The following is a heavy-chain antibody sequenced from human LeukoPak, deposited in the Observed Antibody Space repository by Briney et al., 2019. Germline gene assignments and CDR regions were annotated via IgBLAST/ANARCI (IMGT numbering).Heavy chain of an antibody. CDR3: VKDGSGSYYDY. D-gene: IGHD3-10*01. V-gene: IGHV3-64D*06. CDR1: GFTFSSYA. CDR2: ISGNGGST. Sequence: GASLRLSYSASGFTFSSYAMHWVRQSPGKGLEYVSAISGNGGSTYYADSVKGRFTISRDNSKNTLYLQMSSLRAEDTAVYYCVKDGSGSYYDYWGQGTLVTVSS. J-gene: IGHJ4*02.